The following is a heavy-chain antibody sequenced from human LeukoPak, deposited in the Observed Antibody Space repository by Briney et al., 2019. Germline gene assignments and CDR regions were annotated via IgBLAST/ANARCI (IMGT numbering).Heavy chain of an antibody. D-gene: IGHD3-10*01. CDR3: ARGKILVTMVRGVITRPKNYYMDV. Sequence: ASVKVSCKASGYTFTGYYMHWVRQAPGQGLEWMGWIDPNSGNTGYAQKFQGRVTITRNTSISTAYMELSSLRSEDTAVYYCARGKILVTMVRGVITRPKNYYMDVWGKGTTVTVSS. J-gene: IGHJ6*03. CDR2: IDPNSGNT. V-gene: IGHV1-8*03. CDR1: GYTFTGYY.